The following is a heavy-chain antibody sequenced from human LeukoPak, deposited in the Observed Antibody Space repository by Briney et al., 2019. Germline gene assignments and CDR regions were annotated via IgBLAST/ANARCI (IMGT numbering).Heavy chain of an antibody. J-gene: IGHJ4*02. CDR1: GFTFSSYG. V-gene: IGHV3-30*18. CDR3: AKDSNYYGSGSYPDD. CDR2: ISYDGSNK. Sequence: PGGSLRLSCAASGFTFSSYGMHWVRQAPGKGLEWVAVISYDGSNKYYADSVKGRFTISRDNSKNTLYLQMNSLRAEDTAVYYYAKDSNYYGSGSYPDDWGQGTLVTVSS. D-gene: IGHD3-10*01.